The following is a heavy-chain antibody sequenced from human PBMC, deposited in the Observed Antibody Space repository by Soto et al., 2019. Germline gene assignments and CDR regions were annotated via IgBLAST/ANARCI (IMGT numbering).Heavy chain of an antibody. CDR1: GFTFSSYG. J-gene: IGHJ4*02. V-gene: IGHV3-30*18. CDR3: AKDPFWFGELFDLYYFDY. Sequence: QVQLVESGGGVVQPGRSLRLSCAASGFTFSSYGMHWVRQAPGKGLEWVAVISYDGSNKYYADSVKGRFTISRDNSKNPLYLQMNSLRAEDTAVYYCAKDPFWFGELFDLYYFDYWGQGTLVTVSS. D-gene: IGHD3-10*01. CDR2: ISYDGSNK.